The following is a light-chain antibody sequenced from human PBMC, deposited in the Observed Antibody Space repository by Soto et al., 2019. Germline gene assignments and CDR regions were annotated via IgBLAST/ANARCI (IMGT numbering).Light chain of an antibody. J-gene: IGKJ4*01. CDR3: QQYGSSALT. Sequence: EIVLTQSPGTLSMSPGERATLSCRASQSVSSSYLAWYQQKPGQAPRLLIYGASSRATGIPDRFSGRGSGTDFTLTIYRLEPEDFAVYHCQQYGSSALTFGGGTKVEIK. CDR2: GAS. CDR1: QSVSSSY. V-gene: IGKV3-20*01.